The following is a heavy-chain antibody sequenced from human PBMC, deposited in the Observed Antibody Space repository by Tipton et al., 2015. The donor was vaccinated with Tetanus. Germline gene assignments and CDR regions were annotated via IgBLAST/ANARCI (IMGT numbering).Heavy chain of an antibody. CDR1: NGSISSGGYY. D-gene: IGHD1/OR15-1a*01. CDR2: MFYNGDA. J-gene: IGHJ4*02. Sequence: TLSLTCSVSNGSISSGGYYWSWIRQHPGRGLEWIGYMFYNGDAFYNPSLKSRLAMSLDASKNLFSLNLTSVTAADTAVYYCARGGEQWALRYFQYWGQGTLVTVSS. CDR3: ARGGEQWALRYFQY. V-gene: IGHV4-31*03.